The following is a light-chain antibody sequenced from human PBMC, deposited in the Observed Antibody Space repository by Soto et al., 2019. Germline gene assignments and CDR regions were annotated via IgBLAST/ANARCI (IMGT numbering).Light chain of an antibody. J-gene: IGLJ2*01. CDR2: EVS. CDR3: LSYTSSTTYVV. CDR1: FNDVGAYNY. Sequence: QSALTQPASVSGSPGQSITISCTGTFNDVGAYNYVSWYQHHPGKAPKLIIYEVSNRPSGVSNRFSGSKSGNTASLTISGLQAEDEGDYYCLSYTSSTTYVVFGGGTQLTVL. V-gene: IGLV2-14*01.